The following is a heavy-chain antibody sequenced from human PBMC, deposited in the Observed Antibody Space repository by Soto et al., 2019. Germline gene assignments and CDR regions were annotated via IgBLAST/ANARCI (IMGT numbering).Heavy chain of an antibody. V-gene: IGHV1-69*13. J-gene: IGHJ4*02. Sequence: SVKVSCKASGGTFSSCAISWVRQAPGQGLEWMGGIIPIFGTANYAQKFQGRVTITADESTSTAYMELSSLRSEDTAVYYCARRGFYYDSSGYFDYWGQGTLVTVSS. CDR3: ARRGFYYDSSGYFDY. D-gene: IGHD3-22*01. CDR1: GGTFSSCA. CDR2: IIPIFGTA.